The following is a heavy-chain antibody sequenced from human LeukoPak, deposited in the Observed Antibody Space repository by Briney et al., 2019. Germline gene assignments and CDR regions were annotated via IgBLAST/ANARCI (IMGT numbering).Heavy chain of an antibody. CDR2: ISSSSSYI. CDR3: ARGYSSSWHHYYYYMDV. CDR1: GFTFSSYS. V-gene: IGHV3-21*01. J-gene: IGHJ6*03. D-gene: IGHD6-13*01. Sequence: GGSLRLSCAASGFTFSSYSMNWVRQAPGKGLEWVSSISSSSSYIYYADSVKGRFTISRDNAKSSLYLQMSSLRAEDTAVYYCARGYSSSWHHYYYYMDVWGKGTTVTVSS.